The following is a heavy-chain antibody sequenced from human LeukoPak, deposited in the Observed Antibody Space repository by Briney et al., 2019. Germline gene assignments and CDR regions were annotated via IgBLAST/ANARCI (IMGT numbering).Heavy chain of an antibody. CDR3: ARDLRGSPMDV. J-gene: IGHJ6*03. CDR2: IYYNGRT. V-gene: IGHV4-31*03. Sequence: SQTLSLICTVSGDSINSGYHWSWIRPQPGKGLEWIGNIYYNGRTYYKTSLKSRIIISVDMSKNQISLQLSSVTAADTAVYYCARDLRGSPMDVWGKGTPVAVSS. D-gene: IGHD1-26*01. CDR1: GDSINSGYH.